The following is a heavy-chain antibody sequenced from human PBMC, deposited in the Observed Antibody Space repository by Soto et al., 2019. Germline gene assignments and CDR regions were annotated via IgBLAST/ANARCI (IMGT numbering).Heavy chain of an antibody. CDR1: GGSFSGYY. Sequence: PSETLSLTCAVYGGSFSGYYWSWIRQPPGKGLEWIGEINHSGSTNYNPSLKSRVTISVDTSKNQFSLKLSSVTAADTAVYYCARGSRGDYIWGSYRLRTFDYWGQGTLVTVSS. J-gene: IGHJ4*02. CDR3: ARGSRGDYIWGSYRLRTFDY. V-gene: IGHV4-34*01. D-gene: IGHD3-16*02. CDR2: INHSGST.